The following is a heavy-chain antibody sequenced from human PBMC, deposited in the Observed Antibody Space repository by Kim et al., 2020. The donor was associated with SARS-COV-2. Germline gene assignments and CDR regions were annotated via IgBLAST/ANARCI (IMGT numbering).Heavy chain of an antibody. J-gene: IGHJ6*02. V-gene: IGHV1-18*01. CDR3: ARDLMGAYLLDV. CDR1: GYTFTKYG. Sequence: ASVKVSCKASGYTFTKYGISWVRQAPGQGLEWMGWVSGDNDNTNYAKKLQGRGTMTTDTSTRTAYMDLRSMGSDDTAVYYCARDLMGAYLLDVWGQGTTVTVSS. D-gene: IGHD1-26*01. CDR2: VSGDNDNT.